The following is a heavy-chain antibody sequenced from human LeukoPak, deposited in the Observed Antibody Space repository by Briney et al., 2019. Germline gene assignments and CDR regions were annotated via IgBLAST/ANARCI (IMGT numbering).Heavy chain of an antibody. J-gene: IGHJ6*02. CDR2: INHSGST. Sequence: SETLSLTCAVYGGSFSGYYWSWIRQPPGKGLEWIGEINHSGSTNYNPSLRSRVTISVDTSKNQFSLKLSSVTAADTAVYYCARDVLTAAAGTEYYFYYYGMDVWGQGTTATVSS. D-gene: IGHD6-13*01. V-gene: IGHV4-34*01. CDR3: ARDVLTAAAGTEYYFYYYGMDV. CDR1: GGSFSGYY.